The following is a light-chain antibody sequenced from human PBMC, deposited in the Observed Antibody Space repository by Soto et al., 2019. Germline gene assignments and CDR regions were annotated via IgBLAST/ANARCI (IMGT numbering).Light chain of an antibody. CDR3: QQSDIIRT. J-gene: IGKJ1*01. V-gene: IGKV1-39*01. CDR1: QSISSTY. Sequence: DIQMTQSPSSLSASVGDRVTMTCRASQSISSTYLNWYQQKPGKAPKLLIYAASSLQSGVPSRFSGSGSGTDFTLTISSLQPEDFATYYCQQSDIIRTFGQGTRVEFK. CDR2: AAS.